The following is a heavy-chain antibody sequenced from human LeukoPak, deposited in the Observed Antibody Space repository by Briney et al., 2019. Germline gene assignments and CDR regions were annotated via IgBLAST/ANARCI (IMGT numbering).Heavy chain of an antibody. Sequence: GVSLQISCTGSGYSFTNYWIGWVRPMPGKGLEWMGIIFPGDSDTRYNPSFQGQVTISAAKSISTAYLQWSSLEASDTAMYYCACATPYYYASGSYYSDYWGQGTLVTVSS. CDR3: ACATPYYYASGSYYSDY. CDR1: GYSFTNYW. D-gene: IGHD3-10*01. J-gene: IGHJ4*02. V-gene: IGHV5-51*01. CDR2: IFPGDSDT.